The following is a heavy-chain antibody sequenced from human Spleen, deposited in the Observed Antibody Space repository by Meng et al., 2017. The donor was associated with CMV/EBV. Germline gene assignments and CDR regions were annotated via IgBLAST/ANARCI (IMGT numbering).Heavy chain of an antibody. CDR2: IAYGGST. V-gene: IGHV4-61*03. J-gene: IGHJ6*02. CDR3: ARMTAALRYGMDV. CDR1: RGSVSSISYY. Sequence: GSLSLTCTVSRGSVSSISYYWSWIRQPPGKGLEWIGYIAYGGSTIYNPSLKSRVTISEDTSKTHFSLKLSSVTAADTAVYHCARMTAALRYGMDVWGPGTTVTVSS. D-gene: IGHD2-2*01.